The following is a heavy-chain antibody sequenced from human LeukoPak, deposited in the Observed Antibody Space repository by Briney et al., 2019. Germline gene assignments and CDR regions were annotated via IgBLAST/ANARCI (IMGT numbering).Heavy chain of an antibody. D-gene: IGHD3-10*01. CDR2: IYPGGSNT. CDR1: GDSFTSYW. Sequence: GESLKISGRGSGDSFTSYWIGGGGQMPGKGLEWMGIIYPGGSNTRSSPSFQGQVTISADNSISTAYLQWSSLKASDTAMYYCARQYLGSNAFDIWGQGQMVTVSS. V-gene: IGHV5-51*01. CDR3: ARQYLGSNAFDI. J-gene: IGHJ3*02.